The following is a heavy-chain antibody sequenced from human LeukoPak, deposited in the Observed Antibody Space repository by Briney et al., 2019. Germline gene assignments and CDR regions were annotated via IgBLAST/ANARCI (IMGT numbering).Heavy chain of an antibody. CDR2: INLNAVTT. J-gene: IGHJ4*02. CDR1: GYTFTNYY. Sequence: GASVKVSCKASGYTFTNYYIHWMRQAPGQGLEWVGIINLNAVTTRYAQKFQGRITVTRDTSTSTVYMELSSLRSEDTAVYYCARDSPDRNFDYWGQGTLVTVSS. V-gene: IGHV1-46*01. CDR3: ARDSPDRNFDY.